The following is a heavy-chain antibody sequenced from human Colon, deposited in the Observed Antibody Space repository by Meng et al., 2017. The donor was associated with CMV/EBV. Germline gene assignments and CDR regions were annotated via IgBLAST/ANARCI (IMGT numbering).Heavy chain of an antibody. J-gene: IGHJ6*02. Sequence: SETLSLTCTVSGGSISSSSYYWGWIRQPPGKGLEWIGSIYYSGSTYYNPSLKSRVTISVDTSKNQFSLKLSSVTAADTAVYYCARDSRFSQVYYYYGMDVWGQGTTVTVSS. CDR3: ARDSRFSQVYYYYGMDV. CDR2: IYYSGST. V-gene: IGHV4-39*07. CDR1: GGSISSSSYY.